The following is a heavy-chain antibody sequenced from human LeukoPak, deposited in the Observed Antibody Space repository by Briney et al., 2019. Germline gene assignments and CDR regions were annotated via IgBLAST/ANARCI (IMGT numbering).Heavy chain of an antibody. D-gene: IGHD6-6*01. CDR1: GFTVSSNY. J-gene: IGHJ3*02. Sequence: GGSLRLSCAASGFTVSSNYMSWVRQAPGKGLEWVSVIYSGGSTYYADSVKGRFTIPRHNSKNTLYLQMNSLRAEDTAVYYCARSHEYSSHYAFDIWGQGTMVTVSS. CDR2: IYSGGST. CDR3: ARSHEYSSHYAFDI. V-gene: IGHV3-53*04.